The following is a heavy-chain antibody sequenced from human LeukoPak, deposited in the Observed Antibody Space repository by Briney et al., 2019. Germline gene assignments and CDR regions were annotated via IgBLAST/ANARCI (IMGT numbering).Heavy chain of an antibody. J-gene: IGHJ4*02. V-gene: IGHV3-23*01. CDR1: GFTFDDYG. Sequence: GGSLRLSCAASGFTFDDYGMSWVRQAPGKGLEWVSSIPGGGDTTDYADSVKGRFTISRGNSKNTLYLHMNSLGVEDTAVYSCARAYGSSGYYQLPINYWGQGTLVTVSS. CDR3: ARAYGSSGYYQLPINY. D-gene: IGHD3-22*01. CDR2: IPGGGDTT.